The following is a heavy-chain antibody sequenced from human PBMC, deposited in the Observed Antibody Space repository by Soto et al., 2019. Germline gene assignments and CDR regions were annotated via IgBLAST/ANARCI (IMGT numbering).Heavy chain of an antibody. CDR2: IIPIFGTA. D-gene: IGHD1-20*01. CDR1: GGTFSSYA. CDR3: AREVTGTFGGMDV. V-gene: IGHV1-69*01. J-gene: IGHJ6*02. Sequence: GASVKGSCTASGGTFSSYAISWVRQAPGQGLEWMGGIIPIFGTANYAQKFQGRVTITADESTSTAYMELSSLRSEDTAVYYCAREVTGTFGGMDVWGQGTTVNV.